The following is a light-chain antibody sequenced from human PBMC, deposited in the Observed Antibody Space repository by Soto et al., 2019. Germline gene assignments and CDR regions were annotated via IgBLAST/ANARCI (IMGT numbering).Light chain of an antibody. CDR2: AAS. V-gene: IGKV1-39*01. CDR3: QQSHSIPYT. J-gene: IGKJ2*01. CDR1: QTISSY. Sequence: DIQMTQSPSSLSASVGDRVTITCRASQTISSYLNWYQQKPGKAPKLLIYAASSLQSGVPSRFSGSGSGTAFTLTISSLQPEDCATYYCQQSHSIPYTFGQGTKLEIK.